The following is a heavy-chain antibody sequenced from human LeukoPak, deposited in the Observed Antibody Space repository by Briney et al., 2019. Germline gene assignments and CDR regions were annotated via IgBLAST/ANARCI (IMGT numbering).Heavy chain of an antibody. J-gene: IGHJ4*02. Sequence: ASVKVSCKPSGYTFSDYYMHWVRQAPGQGLEWMGWINPNSGGTNYAQKFQGRVTMTRDTSISTAYMELSRLRSDDTAVYFCAVTTVTTDDYWDQGTLVTVSS. D-gene: IGHD4-17*01. CDR2: INPNSGGT. V-gene: IGHV1-2*02. CDR3: AVTTVTTDDY. CDR1: GYTFSDYY.